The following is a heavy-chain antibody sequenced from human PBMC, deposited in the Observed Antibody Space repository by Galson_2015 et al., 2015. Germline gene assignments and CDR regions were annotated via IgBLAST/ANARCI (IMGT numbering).Heavy chain of an antibody. Sequence: SLRLSCAASGFTFSDYYMSWLRQAPGEGLERISFVTTSARNIYYADSVRGSFTISGDNAKNFLYLQMNNLRVEDTAVYYCARGGGDHGGQGTRGT. CDR3: ARGGGDH. CDR1: GFTFSDYY. CDR2: VTTSARNI. J-gene: IGHJ4*02. V-gene: IGHV3-11*01. D-gene: IGHD2-15*01.